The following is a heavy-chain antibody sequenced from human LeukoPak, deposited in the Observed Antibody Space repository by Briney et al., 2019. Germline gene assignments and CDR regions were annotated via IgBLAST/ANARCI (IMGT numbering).Heavy chain of an antibody. CDR1: GFTFRNNA. D-gene: IGHD3-10*01. CDR2: INDRGGST. V-gene: IGHV3-23*01. Sequence: PGGSLRLSCAASGFTFRNNAMSWVRQAPGKGLEWVSAINDRGGSTYYADSVKGRFTISRDNAKNSLYLQMNSLRAEDTAVYYCTRGTYGSGTMTAFDIWGQGTMVTVSS. J-gene: IGHJ3*02. CDR3: TRGTYGSGTMTAFDI.